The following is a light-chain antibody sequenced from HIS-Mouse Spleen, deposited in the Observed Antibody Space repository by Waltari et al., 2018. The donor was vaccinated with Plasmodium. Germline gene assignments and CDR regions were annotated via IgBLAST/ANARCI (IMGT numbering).Light chain of an antibody. Sequence: DIVMTQSPATLSVSPGERATISCRASQSGSTNLACYQQKPGQAPRLLIYGASTRATGIPARFSGSGSGTEFTLTISSMQSEDFAVYYCQQYNNWPQTFGQGTKVEIK. CDR2: GAS. J-gene: IGKJ1*01. CDR3: QQYNNWPQT. CDR1: QSGSTN. V-gene: IGKV3-15*01.